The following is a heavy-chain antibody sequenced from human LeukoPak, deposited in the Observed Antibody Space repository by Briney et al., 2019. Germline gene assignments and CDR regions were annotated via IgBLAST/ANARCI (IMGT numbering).Heavy chain of an antibody. CDR1: GYTFISYY. J-gene: IGHJ4*02. CDR2: INPSGSTT. V-gene: IGHV1-46*01. Sequence: ASVKVSCKASGYTFISYYIHWVRQAPGQGLEWMGIINPSGSTTMYAQNFQGRVTMTRDTSTSAVDMELSSLRSEDTAVYYCARSSGWYNVDYWGQGALITVSS. CDR3: ARSSGWYNVDY. D-gene: IGHD6-19*01.